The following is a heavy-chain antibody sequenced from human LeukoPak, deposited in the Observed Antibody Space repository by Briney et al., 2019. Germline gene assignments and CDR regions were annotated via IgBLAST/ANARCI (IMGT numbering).Heavy chain of an antibody. CDR2: ISSSGSTI. Sequence: GGSLRLSCAASGFTFSDYYMSWIRQAPGKGLEWVSYISSSGSTIYYADSVKGRFTISRDNAKNSLYLQMNSLRAEDTAVYYCARGTDSGDPYYYYYMDVWGKGTTVTISS. CDR3: ARGTDSGDPYYYYYMDV. CDR1: GFTFSDYY. D-gene: IGHD4-17*01. J-gene: IGHJ6*03. V-gene: IGHV3-11*04.